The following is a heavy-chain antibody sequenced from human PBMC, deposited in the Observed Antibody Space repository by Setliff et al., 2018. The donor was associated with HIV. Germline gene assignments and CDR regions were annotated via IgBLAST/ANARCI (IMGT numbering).Heavy chain of an antibody. Sequence: PGGSLRLSCAASGFTFGSYWMNWVRQAPGKGLEWVANIKQDGSEKYYVDSVKGRFTISRDNAKNSLYLQMNSLRAEDTAVYFCARPTNIDTLYYGSQSFYMYYYGMDVWGQGTTVTVSS. CDR1: GFTFGSYW. D-gene: IGHD3-10*01. V-gene: IGHV3-7*01. CDR2: IKQDGSEK. J-gene: IGHJ6*02. CDR3: ARPTNIDTLYYGSQSFYMYYYGMDV.